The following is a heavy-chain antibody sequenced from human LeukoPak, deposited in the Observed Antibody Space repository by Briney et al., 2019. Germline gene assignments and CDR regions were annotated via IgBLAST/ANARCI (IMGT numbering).Heavy chain of an antibody. D-gene: IGHD1-26*01. CDR3: AKDLGSGSYRTPRAEYFQH. V-gene: IGHV3-23*01. CDR1: GFTFSRLA. J-gene: IGHJ1*01. CDR2: ISASGP. Sequence: GGSLRLSCAASGFTFSRLAMTWVRQAPGKGLEWVSTISASGPYYADAVRGRFTISRDNSKNTLYLQMNSLRAEDTAVYYCAKDLGSGSYRTPRAEYFQHWGQGTLVTVSS.